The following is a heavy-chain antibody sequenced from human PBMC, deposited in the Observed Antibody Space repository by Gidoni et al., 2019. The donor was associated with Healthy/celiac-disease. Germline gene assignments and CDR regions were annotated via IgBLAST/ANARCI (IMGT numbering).Heavy chain of an antibody. CDR1: GGTFSSYA. D-gene: IGHD3-22*01. V-gene: IGHV1-69*06. CDR2: IIPIFGTA. Sequence: QVQLVQSGAEVKKPGSSVKVSCKASGGTFSSYAISWERQAPGQGLEWMGGIIPIFGTANYAQKFQGRVTITADKSTSTAYMELSSLRSEDTAVYYCARTLNYYDSSGYYYLYNWFDPWGQGTLVTVSS. CDR3: ARTLNYYDSSGYYYLYNWFDP. J-gene: IGHJ5*02.